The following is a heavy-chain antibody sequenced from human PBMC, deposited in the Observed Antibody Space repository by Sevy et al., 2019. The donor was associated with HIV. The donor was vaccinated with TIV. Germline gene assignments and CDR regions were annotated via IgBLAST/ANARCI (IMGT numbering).Heavy chain of an antibody. CDR3: ARLITMVRGVTAKQLDY. CDR1: GFTFSSYA. Sequence: GGSLRLSCAASGFTFSSYAMSWVRQAPGKGLEWVSAISGSGGSTYYADSVKGRFTISRDNSKNTLYLQMSSLRAEDTAVYYCARLITMVRGVTAKQLDYWGQGTLVTVSS. J-gene: IGHJ4*02. V-gene: IGHV3-23*01. D-gene: IGHD3-10*01. CDR2: ISGSGGST.